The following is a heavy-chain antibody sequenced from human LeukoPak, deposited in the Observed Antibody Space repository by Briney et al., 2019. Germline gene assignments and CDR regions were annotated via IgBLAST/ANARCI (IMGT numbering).Heavy chain of an antibody. V-gene: IGHV4-61*10. Sequence: KASETLSLTCTVSGGSISSGSYYWSWIRQPAGKGLEWIGYISYSGSTNYNPSLKSRVTISVDTSKNQFFLQLRSVTAADTAVYYCARSSGSSYDRAFDIWGQGTMVTVSS. CDR1: GGSISSGSYY. D-gene: IGHD1-26*01. J-gene: IGHJ3*02. CDR2: ISYSGST. CDR3: ARSSGSSYDRAFDI.